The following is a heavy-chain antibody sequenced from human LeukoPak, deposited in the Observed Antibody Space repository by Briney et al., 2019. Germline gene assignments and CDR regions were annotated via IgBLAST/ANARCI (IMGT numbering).Heavy chain of an antibody. CDR1: GYTLTELS. V-gene: IGHV1-24*01. J-gene: IGHJ4*02. Sequence: ASVKVSCKVSGYTLTELSMHWVRQAPGKGLERMGGFDPEDGETIYAQNFQGRVTMTEDTSTDTAYLELSSLRSEDTAVYYCATDIDYFDWLLLDYWGQGTLVTVSS. D-gene: IGHD3-9*01. CDR2: FDPEDGET. CDR3: ATDIDYFDWLLLDY.